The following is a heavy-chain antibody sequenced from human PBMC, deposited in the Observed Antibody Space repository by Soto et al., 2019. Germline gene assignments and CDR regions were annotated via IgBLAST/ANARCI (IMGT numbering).Heavy chain of an antibody. Sequence: QVQLVESGGGVVQPGRSLRLSCAASGFPFSSYGMHWVRHAPGKGLEWVAIISFDGSYRYFADSVKGRFTISRDNSKNTLYLQMNSLRPEDTAVYYCAKDLGLDSSGWRGVYLQHWGQGTLVTVSS. CDR1: GFPFSSYG. D-gene: IGHD6-19*01. CDR2: ISFDGSYR. CDR3: AKDLGLDSSGWRGVYLQH. V-gene: IGHV3-30*18. J-gene: IGHJ1*01.